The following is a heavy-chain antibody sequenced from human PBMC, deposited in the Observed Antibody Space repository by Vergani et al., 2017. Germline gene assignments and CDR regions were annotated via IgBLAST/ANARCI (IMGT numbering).Heavy chain of an antibody. CDR3: ALSTDSSGYFDY. D-gene: IGHD3-22*01. V-gene: IGHV4-31*03. Sequence: QLQLQESGPGLVKPSQTLSLTCTVSGGSISSGGYYWSWIRQHPGKGLEWIGYIYYRGSTYYNPSLKSRVTISVDTSKNQFSLKLSSVTAADTAVYYCALSTDSSGYFDYWGQGTLVTVSS. CDR1: GGSISSGGYY. CDR2: IYYRGST. J-gene: IGHJ4*02.